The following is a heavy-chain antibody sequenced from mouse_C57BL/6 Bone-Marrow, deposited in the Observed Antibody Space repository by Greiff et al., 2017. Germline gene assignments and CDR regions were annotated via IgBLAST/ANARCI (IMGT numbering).Heavy chain of an antibody. CDR2: INPNNGGT. D-gene: IGHD1-1*01. V-gene: IGHV1-26*01. CDR3: ARDYGSSYPYYFDY. Sequence: EVQLQQSGPELVKPGASVKISCKASGYTFTDYYMNWVKQSHGKSLAWIGDINPNNGGTSYNQKFKGKATLTVDKSSSTAYMELRSLTSEDSAVYYCARDYGSSYPYYFDYWGQGTTLTVSS. CDR1: GYTFTDYY. J-gene: IGHJ2*01.